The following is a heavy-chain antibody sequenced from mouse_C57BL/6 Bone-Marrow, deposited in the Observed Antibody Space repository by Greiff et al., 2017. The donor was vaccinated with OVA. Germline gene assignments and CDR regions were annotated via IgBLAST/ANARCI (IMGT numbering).Heavy chain of an antibody. CDR2: IYPRSGNT. Sequence: VQLQQSGAELARPGASVKLSCKASGYTFTSYGISWVKQRTGQGLEWIGEIYPRSGNTYYNEKFKGQATLTADKSSSAAYMELRSLTSEDSAVYFCASHFDYWGQGTTLTVSS. CDR1: GYTFTSYG. V-gene: IGHV1-81*01. J-gene: IGHJ2*01. CDR3: ASHFDY.